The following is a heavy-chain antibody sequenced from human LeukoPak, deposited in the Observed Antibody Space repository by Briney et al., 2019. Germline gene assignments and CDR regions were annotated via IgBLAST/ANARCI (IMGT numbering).Heavy chain of an antibody. CDR1: GFTFSSYW. CDR3: ARGETTVKY. Sequence: PGGSLRLSCAASGFTFSSYWMHWVRQAPGRGLVWISRTNRGGSSTSYADSVKGRFTISRDNAKNTLYLQMNSLGAEDAAVYYCARGETTVKYWGQGTLVTVSS. V-gene: IGHV3-74*01. D-gene: IGHD4-17*01. J-gene: IGHJ4*02. CDR2: TNRGGSST.